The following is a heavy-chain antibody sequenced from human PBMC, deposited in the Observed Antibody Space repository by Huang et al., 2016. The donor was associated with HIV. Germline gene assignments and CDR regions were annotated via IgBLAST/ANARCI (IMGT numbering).Heavy chain of an antibody. CDR2: INLDGSER. J-gene: IGHJ4*02. CDR3: ARGFQAKPGDY. Sequence: EVHLVESGGGLVRPGRSLRLSCAASGFTFRSYWMNWVRQAPGRGLEWVANINLDGSERFDVDSVRGRFTISRDNANNSVSLQLNSLKAEDTGVYYCARGFQAKPGDYWGQGTLVTVSS. CDR1: GFTFRSYW. V-gene: IGHV3-7*01.